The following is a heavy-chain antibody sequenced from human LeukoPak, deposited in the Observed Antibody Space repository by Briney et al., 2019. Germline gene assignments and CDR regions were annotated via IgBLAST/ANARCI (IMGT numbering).Heavy chain of an antibody. D-gene: IGHD3-9*01. Sequence: PSETLSLTCTVSGGSISSSSYYWGWIRQPPGKGLEWIGSIYYSGSTYYNPPLKSRVTISVDTSKNQFSLKLSSVTAADTAVYYCARVFLTGYYTQYYFDYWGQGTLVTVSS. J-gene: IGHJ4*02. CDR1: GGSISSSSYY. CDR2: IYYSGST. CDR3: ARVFLTGYYTQYYFDY. V-gene: IGHV4-39*07.